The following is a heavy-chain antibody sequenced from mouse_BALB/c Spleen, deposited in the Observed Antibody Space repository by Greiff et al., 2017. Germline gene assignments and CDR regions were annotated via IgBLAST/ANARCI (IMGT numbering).Heavy chain of an antibody. CDR1: GYTFTEYT. CDR3: AYGNYFDY. CDR2: INPNNGGT. D-gene: IGHD2-1*01. J-gene: IGHJ2*01. Sequence: VQLQQSGPELVKPGASVKISCKTSGYTFTEYTMHWVKQSHGKSLAWIGGINPNNGGTSYNQKFKGKATLTVDKSSSTAYMELRSLTSEDSAVFYCAYGNYFDYWGQGTTLTVSS. V-gene: IGHV1-18*01.